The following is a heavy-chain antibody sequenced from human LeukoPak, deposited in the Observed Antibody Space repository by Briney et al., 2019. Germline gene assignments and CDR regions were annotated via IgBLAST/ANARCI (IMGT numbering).Heavy chain of an antibody. V-gene: IGHV5-51*01. CDR2: IHPGDSDT. CDR3: ARHVVVVAATRGKYYYMDV. CDR1: GYSFTSYW. Sequence: GESLKISCKGSGYSFTSYWIGWVRQMPGKGLEWMGIIHPGDSDTRYSPSFQGQVTISADKSISTAYLQWSSLKASDTAMYYCARHVVVVAATRGKYYYMDVWGKGTTVTVSS. J-gene: IGHJ6*03. D-gene: IGHD2-15*01.